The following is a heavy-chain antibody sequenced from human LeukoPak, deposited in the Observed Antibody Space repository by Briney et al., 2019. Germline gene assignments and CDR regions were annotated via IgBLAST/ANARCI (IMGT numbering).Heavy chain of an antibody. CDR3: ARSRSAVAGFDY. CDR1: GYTFTSYG. J-gene: IGHJ4*02. Sequence: SVKVSCKASGYTFTSYGISWVRQAPGQGLEWMGRIIPILGIANYAQKFQGRVTITADKSTSTAYMELSSLRSEDTAVYYCARSRSAVAGFDYWGQGTLVTVSS. V-gene: IGHV1-69*04. D-gene: IGHD6-19*01. CDR2: IIPILGIA.